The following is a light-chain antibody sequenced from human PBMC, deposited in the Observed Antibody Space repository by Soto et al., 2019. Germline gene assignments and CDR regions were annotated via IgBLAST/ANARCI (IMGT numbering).Light chain of an antibody. CDR1: QSCRSVY. CDR2: VAS. CDR3: LQYPVCPWT. Sequence: IFACGASQSCRSVYLAWYLQIPGQAPRILIYVASTRATGIPARFSVSGSGTEFTRSVIWPYPEDCAAYYRLQYPVCPWTFGEGTKVDIK. J-gene: IGKJ1*01. V-gene: IGKV3-20*01.